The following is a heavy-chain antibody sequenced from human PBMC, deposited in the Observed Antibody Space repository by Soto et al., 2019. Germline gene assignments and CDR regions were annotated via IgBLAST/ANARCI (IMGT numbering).Heavy chain of an antibody. CDR3: ARGSTAARRWFFDY. D-gene: IGHD6-6*01. V-gene: IGHV3-30*04. J-gene: IGHJ4*02. CDR1: GFTFSSYA. CDR2: VSYDGWYK. Sequence: GGSLRLSCAASGFTFSSYAMHWVRQAPGKGLEWVAVVSYDGWYKDYADSVRGRFSISRDNSKSTLDLQMDSLRAEDTAVYYCARGSTAARRWFFDYWGQGSLVTVSS.